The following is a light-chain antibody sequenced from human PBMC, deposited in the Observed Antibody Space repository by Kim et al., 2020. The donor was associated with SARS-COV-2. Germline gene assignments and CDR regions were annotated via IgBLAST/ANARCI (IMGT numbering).Light chain of an antibody. J-gene: IGKJ4*01. CDR2: EVS. CDR1: QSLLHSDGKTY. CDR3: MQSIQVPVT. Sequence: IVMTQTPLSLSVTPGQPASISCKSGQSLLHSDGKTYLYWYVQKAGQSPQLLMYEVSNRFSGVPQRFSASGSGTDFTLKISRVEAEDVGVYYCMQSIQVPVTFGGGTKVDIK. V-gene: IGKV2D-29*02.